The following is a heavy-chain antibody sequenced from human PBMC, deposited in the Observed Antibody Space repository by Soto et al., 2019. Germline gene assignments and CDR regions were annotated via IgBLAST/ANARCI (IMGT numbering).Heavy chain of an antibody. Sequence: QVQLVKSGGGLVKPGGSLRLSCAASGFTFSDYYISWIRQAPGKGLEWVSYISSSGTIIYHADSVKGRFTISRDNAKNSLFLQMNSLRAEDTAVYYCARGKSIFYGMDVWGQGTTVTVSS. J-gene: IGHJ6*02. V-gene: IGHV3-11*01. CDR2: ISSSGTII. D-gene: IGHD2-15*01. CDR3: ARGKSIFYGMDV. CDR1: GFTFSDYY.